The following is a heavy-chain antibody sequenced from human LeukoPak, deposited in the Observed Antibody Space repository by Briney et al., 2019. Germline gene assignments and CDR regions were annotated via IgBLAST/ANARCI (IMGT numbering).Heavy chain of an antibody. CDR3: ARDQAIAADPNWFDP. J-gene: IGHJ5*02. CDR1: GYTFTSYG. V-gene: IGHV1-18*04. D-gene: IGHD6-13*01. Sequence: ASVKVSCKASGYTFTSYGISWVRQAPGQGLEWVGWISAYNGNTNYAQKLQGRVTMTTDTSTSTAYMELRSLRSDDTAVYYCARDQAIAADPNWFDPWGQGTLVTVSS. CDR2: ISAYNGNT.